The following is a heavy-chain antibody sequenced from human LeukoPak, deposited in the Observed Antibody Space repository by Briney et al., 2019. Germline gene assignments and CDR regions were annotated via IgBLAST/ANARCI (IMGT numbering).Heavy chain of an antibody. Sequence: SETLSLTCAVYGGSFSGYYWSWIRQPPGKGLEWIGEINHSGSINYNPSLKSRVTISVDTSKNQFSLKLNSVTAADTAVYYCAKSNGYGLVDIWGQGTMVTVSS. CDR1: GGSFSGYY. CDR2: INHSGSI. J-gene: IGHJ3*02. V-gene: IGHV4-34*01. D-gene: IGHD3-10*01. CDR3: AKSNGYGLVDI.